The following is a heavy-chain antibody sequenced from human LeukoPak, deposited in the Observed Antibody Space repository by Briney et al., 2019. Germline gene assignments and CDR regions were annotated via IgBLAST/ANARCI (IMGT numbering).Heavy chain of an antibody. CDR1: GGSLSSTSYY. D-gene: IGHD3-10*01. Sequence: PSETLSLTCTVSGGSLSSTSYYWGWVRQPPGGGLGRVGSIYYSGTTYYNPSLKSRVTISLDSSQNQSSLRLTSVTAADTAVYYCASQVGYGSRTYYNKLFDYWGQGTLLTVSS. J-gene: IGHJ4*02. CDR3: ASQVGYGSRTYYNKLFDY. V-gene: IGHV4-39*01. CDR2: IYYSGTT.